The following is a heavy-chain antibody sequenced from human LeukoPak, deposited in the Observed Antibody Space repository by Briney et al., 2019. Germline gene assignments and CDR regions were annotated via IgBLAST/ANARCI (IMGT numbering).Heavy chain of an antibody. V-gene: IGHV3-33*06. Sequence: GGSLRLSCAASGFTFSSYGMHWVRQAPGKGLEWVAVIWYDGSNKYYADSVKGRFTISRDNSKDTLYLQMNSLRAEDTAVYYCAKGLVPAAGKNYYYGMDVWGQGTTVTVSS. CDR1: GFTFSSYG. CDR2: IWYDGSNK. D-gene: IGHD2-2*01. CDR3: AKGLVPAAGKNYYYGMDV. J-gene: IGHJ6*02.